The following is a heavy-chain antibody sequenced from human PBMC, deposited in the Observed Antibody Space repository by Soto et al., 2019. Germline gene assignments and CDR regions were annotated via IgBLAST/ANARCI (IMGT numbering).Heavy chain of an antibody. J-gene: IGHJ5*02. Sequence: ASVKVSCKASGYTFTNNDIHWVRQAPGQGLEWIGWMNTNTNTTDSAEVLEGRLTLTGDTSISTAYMQLNSLKIDDTAVYYCAREVFETSSLWLDPWGQGTLVTVSS. D-gene: IGHD3-10*02. CDR2: MNTNTNTT. CDR1: GYTFTNND. CDR3: AREVFETSSLWLDP. V-gene: IGHV1-8*01.